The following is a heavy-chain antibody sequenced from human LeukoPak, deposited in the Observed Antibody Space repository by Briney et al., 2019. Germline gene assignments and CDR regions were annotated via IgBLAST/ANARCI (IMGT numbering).Heavy chain of an antibody. Sequence: PGGSLRLSCAASGFTFSSYSMTWVRQAPGKGLEWVSSISSSSSYIYYADSVKGRFTISRDNAKNSLYLQMNSLRAEDTALYYCAREGGGTTVSPWYYYYYMDVWGKGTTVTVSS. J-gene: IGHJ6*03. CDR3: AREGGGTTVSPWYYYYYMDV. CDR2: ISSSSSYI. CDR1: GFTFSSYS. D-gene: IGHD4-17*01. V-gene: IGHV3-21*01.